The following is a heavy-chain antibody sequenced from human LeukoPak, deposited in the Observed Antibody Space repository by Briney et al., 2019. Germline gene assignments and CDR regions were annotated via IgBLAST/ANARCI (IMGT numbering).Heavy chain of an antibody. J-gene: IGHJ4*02. CDR2: ISGSGGST. CDR3: ARGIAEFDY. Sequence: GGSLRLSCAASGFTFSSYAMSWVRQAPGKGLEWVSAISGSGGSTYYADSVKGRFTISRDNSKNTLYLRINSLRAEDTAVYYCARGIAEFDYWGQGTLVTVSS. D-gene: IGHD6-13*01. V-gene: IGHV3-23*01. CDR1: GFTFSSYA.